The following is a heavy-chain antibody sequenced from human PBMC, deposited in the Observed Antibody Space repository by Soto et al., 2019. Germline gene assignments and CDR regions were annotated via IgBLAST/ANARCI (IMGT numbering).Heavy chain of an antibody. CDR1: GFSLSTSGVG. J-gene: IGHJ3*02. V-gene: IGHV2-5*02. CDR2: IYWDDDK. Sequence: SGPTLVNPTQTLTLTCTFSGFSLSTSGVGVGWIRQTPGKALEWLALIYWDDDKRYSPSLKSRLTITKDTSKNQVVLTMTNMDPVDTATYYCAHLIQGAYYDILTGYYIGAFDIWGQGTMVTVSS. CDR3: AHLIQGAYYDILTGYYIGAFDI. D-gene: IGHD3-9*01.